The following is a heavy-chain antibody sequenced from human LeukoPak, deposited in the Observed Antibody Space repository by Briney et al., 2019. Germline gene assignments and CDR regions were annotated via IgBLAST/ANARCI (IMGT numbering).Heavy chain of an antibody. CDR1: GFTFSSYA. J-gene: IGHJ4*02. D-gene: IGHD5-18*01. Sequence: GGSLRLSCAASGFTFSSYAMHWVRQAPGKGLEWVAVISYDGSNKYYADSVKGRFTISRDNSKNTLYLQMNSLRAEDTAVYYCARILEDTAMEHFDFWGQGTLVTVSS. V-gene: IGHV3-30-3*01. CDR2: ISYDGSNK. CDR3: ARILEDTAMEHFDF.